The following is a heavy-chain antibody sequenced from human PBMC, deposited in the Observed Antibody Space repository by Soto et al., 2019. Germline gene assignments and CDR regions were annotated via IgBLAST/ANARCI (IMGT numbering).Heavy chain of an antibody. CDR3: AKDDRVWSFIAAAGLTFDY. V-gene: IGHV3-30*18. Sequence: QVQLVESGGGVVQSGRSLRLSCAASGFTFSSYGMHWVRQAPGKGLEWVAVISYDGSNKYYADSVKGRFTISRDNSKNTLYLQMNSLRAEDTAVYYCAKDDRVWSFIAAAGLTFDYWGQGTLVTVSS. CDR2: ISYDGSNK. D-gene: IGHD6-13*01. CDR1: GFTFSSYG. J-gene: IGHJ4*02.